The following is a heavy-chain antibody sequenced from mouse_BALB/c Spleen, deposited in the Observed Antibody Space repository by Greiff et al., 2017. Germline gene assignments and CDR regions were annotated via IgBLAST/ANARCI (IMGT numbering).Heavy chain of an antibody. V-gene: IGHV2-2*02. Sequence: VQLVESGPGLVQPSQSLSITCTVSGFSLTSYGVHWVRQSPGKGLEWLGVIWSGGSTDYNAAFISRLSISKDNSKSQVFFKMNSLQANDTAIYYCARSYGNYDYYAMDYWGQGTSATVSS. D-gene: IGHD2-1*01. CDR2: IWSGGST. CDR1: GFSLTSYG. CDR3: ARSYGNYDYYAMDY. J-gene: IGHJ4*01.